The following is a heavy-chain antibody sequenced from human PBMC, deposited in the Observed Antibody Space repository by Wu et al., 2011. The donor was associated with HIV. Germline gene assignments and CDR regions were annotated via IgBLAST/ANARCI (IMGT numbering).Heavy chain of an antibody. CDR3: AREELPVRKGFDY. CDR1: G. Sequence: QVQLVQSGAEVKKPGASVKVSCKASGQGLEWMGWISAYNGDTKYAQKLQGRVTMTTDTSTSTVYMELRNLRSDDTAVYYCAREELPVRKGFDYWGQGTLVTVSP. J-gene: IGHJ4*02. CDR2: ISAYNGDT. V-gene: IGHV1-18*01. D-gene: IGHD1-7*01.